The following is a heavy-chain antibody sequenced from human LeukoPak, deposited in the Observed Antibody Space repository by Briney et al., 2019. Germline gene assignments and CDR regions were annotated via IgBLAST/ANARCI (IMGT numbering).Heavy chain of an antibody. V-gene: IGHV1-46*01. CDR2: INPSGGST. CDR1: GYTFTSYY. D-gene: IGHD3-10*01. Sequence: ASVKVSCKASGYTFTSYYMHWVRQAPGQGLEWMGIINPSGGSTSYAQKFQGRVTMTRDTSISTAYMELSRLRSDDTAVYYCASSLLWFGDGDYWGQGTLVTVSS. CDR3: ASSLLWFGDGDY. J-gene: IGHJ4*02.